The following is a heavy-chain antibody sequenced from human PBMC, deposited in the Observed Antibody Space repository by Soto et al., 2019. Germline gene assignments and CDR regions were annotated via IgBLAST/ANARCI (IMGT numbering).Heavy chain of an antibody. CDR3: TTDSYSTSTTVRFEN. CDR2: VKSKNDGGTT. J-gene: IGHJ4*01. Sequence: PGESLRLSCAASGFTFSNAWINWVRQAPGKGLEWVGRVKSKNDGGTTDFAAPVKGRFAISRDDSKNMVYLEMNSLQTEDTAIYYCTTDSYSTSTTVRFENWGNGTPGTV. D-gene: IGHD2-2*01. V-gene: IGHV3-15*07. CDR1: GFTFSNAW.